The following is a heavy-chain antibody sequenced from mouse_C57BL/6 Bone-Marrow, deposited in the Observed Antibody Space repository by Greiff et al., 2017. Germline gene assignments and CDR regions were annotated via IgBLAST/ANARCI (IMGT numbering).Heavy chain of an antibody. CDR3: ARGVITTVVAPADY. CDR1: GYTFTSYW. D-gene: IGHD1-1*01. CDR2: IDPSDSYT. J-gene: IGHJ2*01. Sequence: QVQLKESGAELVMPGASVKLSCKASGYTFTSYWMHWVKQRPGQGLEWIGEIDPSDSYTNYNQKFKGKSTLTVDKSSSTAYMQLSSLTSEDSAVYYCARGVITTVVAPADYWGQGTTRTVSS. V-gene: IGHV1-69*01.